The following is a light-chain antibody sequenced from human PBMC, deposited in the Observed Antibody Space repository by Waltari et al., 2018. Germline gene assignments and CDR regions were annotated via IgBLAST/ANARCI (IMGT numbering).Light chain of an antibody. CDR1: QGISSR. J-gene: IGKJ1*01. Sequence: QMTQSPSSVSASVGDRVTLTCRASQGISSRLAWYQQKPGKAPKLLIYDASSLHSGVPSRFSGSGSGTEFTLTISSLQPEDFATYYCLQVDSFPRTFGQGTKVEVK. V-gene: IGKV1-12*01. CDR3: LQVDSFPRT. CDR2: DAS.